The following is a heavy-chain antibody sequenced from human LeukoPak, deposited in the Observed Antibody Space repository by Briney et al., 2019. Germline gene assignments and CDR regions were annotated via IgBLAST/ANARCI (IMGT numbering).Heavy chain of an antibody. Sequence: SETLSLTCAVYGGSFSGYYWSWIRQSPGKGLEWIAYIYYTGNAYFNPSLKSRITMSVDASKNQFSLRLSSVTAADTAVYYCARGHYDSSGLDYWGQGTLVTVSS. D-gene: IGHD3-22*01. CDR2: IYYTGNA. V-gene: IGHV4-34*10. CDR1: GGSFSGYY. J-gene: IGHJ4*02. CDR3: ARGHYDSSGLDY.